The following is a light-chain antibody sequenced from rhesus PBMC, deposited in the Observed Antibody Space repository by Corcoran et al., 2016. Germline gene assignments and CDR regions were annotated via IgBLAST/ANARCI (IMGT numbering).Light chain of an antibody. Sequence: DIQMTQSPSSLSASVGDRVTITCRARQGISSFLAWYQQTPGKAPKPLIYYASNLESGVPSRFSGSGSGTEFTLTISSLQPEDFATYYCQQYNSDPWTFGQGTKVEIK. CDR2: YAS. CDR3: QQYNSDPWT. J-gene: IGKJ1*01. V-gene: IGKV1-37*01. CDR1: QGISSF.